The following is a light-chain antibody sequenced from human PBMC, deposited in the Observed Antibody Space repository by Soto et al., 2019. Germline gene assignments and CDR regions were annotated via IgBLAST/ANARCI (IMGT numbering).Light chain of an antibody. Sequence: DIQMTQSPSSLSASVGARVTITCRACQSISSYLNWYQQKPGKAPKLLIYKASSLESGVPSRFSGSGSGTEFTLTLSSLQPDDFATYYCQQYNTYWTFGQGTKVDIK. CDR2: KAS. V-gene: IGKV1-5*03. CDR1: QSISSY. CDR3: QQYNTYWT. J-gene: IGKJ1*01.